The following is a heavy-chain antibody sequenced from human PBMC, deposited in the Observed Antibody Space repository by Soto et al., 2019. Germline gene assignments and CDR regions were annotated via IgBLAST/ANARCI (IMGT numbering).Heavy chain of an antibody. CDR1: VFTFSSYW. CDR3: GRGASGSYRLDY. J-gene: IGHJ4*02. V-gene: IGHV3-74*01. Sequence: EVQLVESGGGLVQPGGSLRLSCAASVFTFSSYWMHWVRQAPGKGLVWVSRINSDGSSTNYADSVKGQFTISRDNAKNTLYLQMNSLRAEDTAVYYCGRGASGSYRLDYWGQGTLVTVSS. D-gene: IGHD3-10*01. CDR2: INSDGSST.